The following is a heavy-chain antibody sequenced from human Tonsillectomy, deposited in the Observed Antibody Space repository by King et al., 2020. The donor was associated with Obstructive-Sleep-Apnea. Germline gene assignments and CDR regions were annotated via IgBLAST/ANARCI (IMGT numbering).Heavy chain of an antibody. Sequence: VQLQESGPGLVKPSGTLSLTRTVSGGSISSYYWSWIRQPPGKGLEWVGYITYSWSTNYNPSLRKRVTISVNTSKNQFSLTLSSVTAADTAVYYCARASVKYYYYYGMDVWGQGTTVTVSS. J-gene: IGHJ6*02. CDR3: ARASVKYYYYYGMDV. CDR1: GGSISSYY. CDR2: ITYSWST. V-gene: IGHV4-59*01.